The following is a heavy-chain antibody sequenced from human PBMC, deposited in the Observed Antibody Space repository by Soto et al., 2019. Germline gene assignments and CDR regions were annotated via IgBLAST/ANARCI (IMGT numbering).Heavy chain of an antibody. Sequence: QITLKESGPTLVKPTQTLTLTCTFSGFSLSTSGVGVGWIRQPPGKALEWLALIYWDDDKRYSPSLKSRLTNRKASSKNQVVPTMTNIDPVDTATDYCAHRRDDDYGSGSPGYFDLWGRGTLVTVSS. D-gene: IGHD3-10*01. V-gene: IGHV2-5*02. CDR2: IYWDDDK. CDR1: GFSLSTSGVG. CDR3: AHRRDDDYGSGSPGYFDL. J-gene: IGHJ2*01.